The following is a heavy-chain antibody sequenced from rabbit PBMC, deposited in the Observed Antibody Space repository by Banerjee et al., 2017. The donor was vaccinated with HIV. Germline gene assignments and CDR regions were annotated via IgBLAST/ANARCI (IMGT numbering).Heavy chain of an antibody. CDR1: GFDFSSYY. V-gene: IGHV1S47*01. CDR3: ARRGAGAAGDNYATGDAFDP. CDR2: IDPGFGIT. J-gene: IGHJ2*01. D-gene: IGHD6-1*01. Sequence: QEQLVESGGGLVQPGGSLTLSCKASGFDFSSYYMSWVRQAPGKGLEWIGYIDPGFGITYYASWVNGRFSISRSTSLTTVTLQMTSLTAADTATYFCARRGAGAAGDNYATGDAFDPRGQGTLVTVS.